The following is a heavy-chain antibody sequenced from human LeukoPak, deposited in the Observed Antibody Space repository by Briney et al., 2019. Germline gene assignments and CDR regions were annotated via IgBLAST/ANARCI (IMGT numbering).Heavy chain of an antibody. J-gene: IGHJ4*02. V-gene: IGHV4-39*01. Sequence: SETLSLTCTVSSGSISSSSYYWGWIRQPPGKGLEWIGSIYYSGSTYYNPSLKSRVTISVDTSKNQFSLKLSSVTAADTAVYYCARSVYDSSSFYGYWGQGTLVTVSS. CDR3: ARSVYDSSSFYGY. CDR1: SGSISSSSYY. CDR2: IYYSGST. D-gene: IGHD3-22*01.